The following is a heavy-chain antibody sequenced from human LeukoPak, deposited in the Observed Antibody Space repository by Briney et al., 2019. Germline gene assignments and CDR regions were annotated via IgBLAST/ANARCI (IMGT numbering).Heavy chain of an antibody. D-gene: IGHD5-24*01. V-gene: IGHV1-46*01. CDR3: ARNLEMATALAFDI. Sequence: GASVKVSCKASGYTFTSYGISWVRQAPGQGLEWMGIINPSGGSTSYAQKFQGRVTMTRDMSTSTVYMELSSLRSEDTAVYYCARNLEMATALAFDIWGQGTMVTVSS. J-gene: IGHJ3*02. CDR2: INPSGGST. CDR1: GYTFTSYG.